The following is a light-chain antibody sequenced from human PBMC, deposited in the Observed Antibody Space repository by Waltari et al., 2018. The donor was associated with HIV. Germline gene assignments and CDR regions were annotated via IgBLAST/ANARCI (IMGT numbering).Light chain of an antibody. CDR2: GAS. CDR1: QSVSSSY. Sequence: EIVLSQSPGTLSLSPGERATLSCRASQSVSSSYLAWYQQKPGQAPRLLIYGASSRATGSPDRCSGSGSGTDLTLNISSLEPEDFAVYYCQQYGSSPWTFGQGTKVEIK. CDR3: QQYGSSPWT. V-gene: IGKV3-20*01. J-gene: IGKJ1*01.